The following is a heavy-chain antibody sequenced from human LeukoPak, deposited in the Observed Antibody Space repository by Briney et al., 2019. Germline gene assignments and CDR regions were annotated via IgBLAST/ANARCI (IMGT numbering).Heavy chain of an antibody. D-gene: IGHD5-12*01. Sequence: GGSLRLSCAASGFTFSDYYMSWIRQAPGKGLEWVSYISSSGSTIYYADSVKGRFTISRDNAKNSLYLQMNSLRAEDTAVYYCARDPISYRVATTPLNWGQGTLVTVSS. CDR3: ARDPISYRVATTPLN. CDR2: ISSSGSTI. V-gene: IGHV3-11*01. J-gene: IGHJ4*02. CDR1: GFTFSDYY.